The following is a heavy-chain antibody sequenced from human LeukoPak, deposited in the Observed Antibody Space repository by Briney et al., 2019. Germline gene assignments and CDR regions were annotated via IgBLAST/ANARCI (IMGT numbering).Heavy chain of an antibody. Sequence: ATVKVSCKASGYTFTSYDINWVRQATGQGLEWMGGMNPNSGNTGYAQKFQGRVTMTRNTSISTAYMELSSLRSEVTAVYYCARVDYYGSGPGMDVWGQGTTVTVSS. CDR3: ARVDYYGSGPGMDV. CDR1: GYTFTSYD. V-gene: IGHV1-8*01. D-gene: IGHD3-10*01. J-gene: IGHJ6*02. CDR2: MNPNSGNT.